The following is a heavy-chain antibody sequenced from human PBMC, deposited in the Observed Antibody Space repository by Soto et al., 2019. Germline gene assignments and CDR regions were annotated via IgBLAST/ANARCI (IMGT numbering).Heavy chain of an antibody. J-gene: IGHJ4*02. D-gene: IGHD3-16*02. Sequence: GGSLRLSCAASGFTFSSYWMSWVRQAPGKGLEWVANIKQDGSEKYYVDSVKGRFTISRDNAKNSLYLQMNSLRAEDTAVYYCERGGLLLGELSFPFDYWGQGTLVTVSS. CDR1: GFTFSSYW. CDR3: ERGGLLLGELSFPFDY. CDR2: IKQDGSEK. V-gene: IGHV3-7*03.